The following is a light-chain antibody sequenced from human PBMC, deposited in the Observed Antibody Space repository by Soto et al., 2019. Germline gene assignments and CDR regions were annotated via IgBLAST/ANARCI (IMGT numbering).Light chain of an antibody. CDR2: DVS. V-gene: IGLV2-14*01. CDR1: SSDVGGYNY. CDR3: SSYTSSSTYVV. Sequence: QSALTQPASVSESPGQSITISCTGTSSDVGGYNYVSWYQQHPGKAPKLMIYDVSNRPSGVSNRVSGSKSGNTASLTISGLQAEDEADYYCSSYTSSSTYVVFGGGTKVTVL. J-gene: IGLJ2*01.